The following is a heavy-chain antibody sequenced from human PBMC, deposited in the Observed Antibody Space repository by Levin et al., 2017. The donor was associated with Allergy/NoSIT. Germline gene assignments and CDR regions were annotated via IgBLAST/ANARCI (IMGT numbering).Heavy chain of an antibody. CDR2: INYSGST. J-gene: IGHJ4*02. D-gene: IGHD3-22*01. CDR3: ARRFGGYTFDY. CDR1: GGSISSSIYY. V-gene: IGHV4-39*01. Sequence: SETLSLTCTVSGGSISSSIYYWGWIRQPPGKGLEWIGSINYSGSTHYNPSLKSRVTISVDTSKNQFSLKLSSVTAADTAVYYCARRFGGYTFDYWGQGTLVTVSS.